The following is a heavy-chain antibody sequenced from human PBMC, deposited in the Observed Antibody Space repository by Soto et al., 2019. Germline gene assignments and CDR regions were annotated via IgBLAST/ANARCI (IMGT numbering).Heavy chain of an antibody. V-gene: IGHV1-18*01. Sequence: QVQLVQSGAEVKKPGASVKVSCKASGYTFTSYGISWVRQAPGQGLEWMGWISAYNGNTNYTQKLQGRVTMTTDTSTSTAYMELRSLRSDDTAVYYCARCGAEAYYDFWSGYYIDYWGQGTLVTVSS. CDR1: GYTFTSYG. CDR2: ISAYNGNT. D-gene: IGHD3-3*01. CDR3: ARCGAEAYYDFWSGYYIDY. J-gene: IGHJ4*02.